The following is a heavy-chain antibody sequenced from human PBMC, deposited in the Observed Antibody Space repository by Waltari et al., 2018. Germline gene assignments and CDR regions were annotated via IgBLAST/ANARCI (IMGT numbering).Heavy chain of an antibody. J-gene: IGHJ5*02. V-gene: IGHV4-39*01. CDR1: GGSISSSSYY. CDR3: ARRGLLGDYDFWIGPGGWFDP. Sequence: QLQLQESDPGLVKPSETLSLTCTVSGGSISSSSYYWGWIRQPPGKGLEWIGSIYYSGRTDYNPSLKSRVTISVDTSKNQFSLKLSSVTAADTAVYYCARRGLLGDYDFWIGPGGWFDPWGQGTLVTVSS. D-gene: IGHD3-3*01. CDR2: IYYSGRT.